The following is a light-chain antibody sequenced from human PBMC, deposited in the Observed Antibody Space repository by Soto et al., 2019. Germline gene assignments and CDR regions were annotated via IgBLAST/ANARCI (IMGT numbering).Light chain of an antibody. CDR1: QSISSW. V-gene: IGKV1-5*03. Sequence: DIQITQSPSTLSASVGDRVTITCRASQSISSWLAWYQQKPGKAPKLLIYKASSLESGVPSRFSGSGSGTEFTLTISSLQPDDFATYYCQQYNSSSWTFGQGTKVDI. CDR3: QQYNSSSWT. J-gene: IGKJ1*01. CDR2: KAS.